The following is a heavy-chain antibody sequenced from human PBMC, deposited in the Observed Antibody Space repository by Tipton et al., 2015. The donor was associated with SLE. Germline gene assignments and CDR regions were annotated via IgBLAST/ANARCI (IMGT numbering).Heavy chain of an antibody. CDR3: ATEVGINGFDI. CDR2: IYPGDSHT. V-gene: IGHV5-51*03. D-gene: IGHD1-26*01. J-gene: IGHJ3*02. CDR1: GYSFTNFW. Sequence: VQLVQSGPEVKKPGESLKISCKASGYSFTNFWIGWVRQVSGKGLEWMGIIYPGDSHTMYSPSFQGHVTISADKSISTAYLHWSTLKASDTAMYYCATEVGINGFDIWGQGTMVNVS.